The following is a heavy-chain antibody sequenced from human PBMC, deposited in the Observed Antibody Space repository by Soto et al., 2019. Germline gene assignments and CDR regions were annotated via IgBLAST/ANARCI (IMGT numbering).Heavy chain of an antibody. CDR3: AAYIAAAGTGRHYYYYMDV. Sequence: GGSLRLSCAASGFTFSSYAMSWVRQAPGKGLEWVSAISGSGGSTYYADSVKGRFTISRDNSKNTLYLQMNSLRAEDTAVYYCAAYIAAAGTGRHYYYYMDVWGKGTTVTVSS. V-gene: IGHV3-23*01. CDR2: ISGSGGST. CDR1: GFTFSSYA. J-gene: IGHJ6*03. D-gene: IGHD6-13*01.